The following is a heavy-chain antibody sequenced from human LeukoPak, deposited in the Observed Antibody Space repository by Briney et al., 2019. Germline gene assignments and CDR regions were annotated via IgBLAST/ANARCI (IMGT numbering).Heavy chain of an antibody. Sequence: GGSLRLSCAASGFTFSSYAISWVRQAPGKGLEWVSAISGSGGSTYYADSLKGRFTISRDNSKNTLYLQMHSLRAEDTAVYYCAKSRGFGELPYWGQGTLVTVSS. CDR3: AKSRGFGELPY. V-gene: IGHV3-23*01. J-gene: IGHJ4*02. CDR2: ISGSGGST. CDR1: GFTFSSYA. D-gene: IGHD3-10*01.